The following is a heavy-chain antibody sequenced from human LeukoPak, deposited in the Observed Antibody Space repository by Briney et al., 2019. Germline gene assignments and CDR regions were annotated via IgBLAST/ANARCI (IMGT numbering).Heavy chain of an antibody. CDR2: ISYDGSNK. Sequence: GGSLRLSCAASGFTFSSYAMHWVRQAPGKGLEWVAVISYDGSNKYYADSVKGRFTISRDNAKNTLYLQMNSLRAEDTAVFYCARSNNYGFDYWGQGTLVTVSS. J-gene: IGHJ4*02. CDR3: ARSNNYGFDY. D-gene: IGHD5-24*01. CDR1: GFTFSSYA. V-gene: IGHV3-30*04.